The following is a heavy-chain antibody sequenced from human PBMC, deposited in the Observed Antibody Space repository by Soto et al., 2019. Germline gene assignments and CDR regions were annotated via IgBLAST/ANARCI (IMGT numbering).Heavy chain of an antibody. V-gene: IGHV3-7*03. CDR2: IKPDGSEK. Sequence: PGGSLRLSCAVSGFTFSTHWMTWVRQAPGKGLEWVANIKPDGSEKYYGDSVKGRFSISRDNSENSLYLQMNSLGVDDTAVYYCARGDGRGCPAFWGQGTLVTVS. D-gene: IGHD2-15*01. CDR3: ARGDGRGCPAF. CDR1: GFTFSTHW. J-gene: IGHJ4*02.